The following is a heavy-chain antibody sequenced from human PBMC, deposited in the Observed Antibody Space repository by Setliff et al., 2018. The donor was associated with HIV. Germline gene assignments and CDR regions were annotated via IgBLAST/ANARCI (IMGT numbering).Heavy chain of an antibody. CDR3: ARVVWTAAAGTIDYFYYGLDV. J-gene: IGHJ6*02. CDR1: GASFGAYY. Sequence: SETLSLTCAVYGASFGAYYWSWIRQPPGKGLEWIGEINYSGSTNYKASLKSRVTISADTSKNQFSLKLSSVTAADTAVYFCARVVWTAAAGTIDYFYYGLDVWGQGTTVTVSS. V-gene: IGHV4-34*01. CDR2: INYSGST. D-gene: IGHD6-13*01.